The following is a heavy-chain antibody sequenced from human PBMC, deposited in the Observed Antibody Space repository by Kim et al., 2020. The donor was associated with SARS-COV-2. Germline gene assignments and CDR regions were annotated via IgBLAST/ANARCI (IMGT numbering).Heavy chain of an antibody. J-gene: IGHJ4*01. D-gene: IGHD6-19*01. CDR3: VKESPSSGWSLTFDY. CDR1: GFTFSSYG. Sequence: GGSLRLSCSASGFTFSSYGMHWVRQAPGKGLEYVSAISSNGGSTYYADPVKGRFTISRDNSKKTLYVQMSSLRAEEPAGYYGVKESPSSGWSLTFDYWG. V-gene: IGHV3-64*05. CDR2: ISSNGGST.